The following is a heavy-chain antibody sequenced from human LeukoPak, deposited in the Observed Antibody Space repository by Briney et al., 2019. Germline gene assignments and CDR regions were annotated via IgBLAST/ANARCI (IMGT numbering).Heavy chain of an antibody. V-gene: IGHV1-2*02. CDR1: GYTFTGYY. D-gene: IGHD5-18*01. J-gene: IGHJ6*02. CDR3: ARNTAPGYGLDV. CDR2: IHPNSRAT. Sequence: ASVNVSCKASGYTFTGYYIHWVRQAPGQGFGWMGWIHPNSRATGYAQSFQGRVTMTRDTSISTAYMDLSRLRSDDTAVYYCARNTAPGYGLDVWGQGTPVTVSS.